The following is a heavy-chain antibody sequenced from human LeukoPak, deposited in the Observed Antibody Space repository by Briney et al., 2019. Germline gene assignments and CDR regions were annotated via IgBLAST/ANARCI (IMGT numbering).Heavy chain of an antibody. CDR3: ARDTGAQWWYFDL. CDR1: GGSISTYY. D-gene: IGHD1-26*01. J-gene: IGHJ2*01. CDR2: ISASGGT. V-gene: IGHV4-4*08. Sequence: SETLSLTCTVSGGSISTYYWSWIRQSPGKGLEWIADISASGGTNYNPSLESRVTVSIDSSKNQFSLKLSSVTAADTAVFYCARDTGAQWWYFDLWGRGTLVTVSS.